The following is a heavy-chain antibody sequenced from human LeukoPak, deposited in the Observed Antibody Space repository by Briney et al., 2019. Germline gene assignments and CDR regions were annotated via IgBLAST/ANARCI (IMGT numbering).Heavy chain of an antibody. V-gene: IGHV3-43*02. D-gene: IGHD3-22*01. Sequence: PGGSLSVSCAGSGLSFGDNAMHWVRQGPGKGLEGVSLISGDGGTTYYADSVKGRYTVSRDNSKNSLYLQMNRLRTEDTALYYCARRSYDAYYAMDVWGQGTTVTVS. CDR2: ISGDGGTT. CDR1: GLSFGDNA. CDR3: ARRSYDAYYAMDV. J-gene: IGHJ6*02.